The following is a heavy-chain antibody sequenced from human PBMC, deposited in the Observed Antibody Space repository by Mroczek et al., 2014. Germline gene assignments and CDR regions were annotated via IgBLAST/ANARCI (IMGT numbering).Heavy chain of an antibody. Sequence: QVTLKESGPTLVKPTQTLTLTCTFSGFSLSTSGVGVGWIRQPPGKALEWLALIYWNDFDKRYSPSLKSRLTVTKDTSKNQVVLTMTNMDPVDTATYYCAHYPTVETTVPLYYFDYWGQGTPGHRLL. CDR1: GFSLSTSGVG. J-gene: IGHJ4*02. D-gene: IGHD4-17*01. CDR2: IYWNDFDK. V-gene: IGHV2-5*01. CDR3: AHYPTVETTVPLYYFDY.